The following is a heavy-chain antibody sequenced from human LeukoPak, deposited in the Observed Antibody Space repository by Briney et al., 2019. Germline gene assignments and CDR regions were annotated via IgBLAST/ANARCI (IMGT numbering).Heavy chain of an antibody. CDR2: ISWKSGRI. CDR1: GFTFDDYA. J-gene: IGHJ4*02. D-gene: IGHD3-10*01. CDR3: TKAYGSGSYTSPFDY. V-gene: IGHV3-9*01. Sequence: GGSLRLSCAASGFTFDDYAMHGVRQAPGKGLEWVSGISWKSGRIGYADSVKGRFTISRDNAKNSLYLQMNSLRPEDTAFYYCTKAYGSGSYTSPFDYWGQGTLVTVSS.